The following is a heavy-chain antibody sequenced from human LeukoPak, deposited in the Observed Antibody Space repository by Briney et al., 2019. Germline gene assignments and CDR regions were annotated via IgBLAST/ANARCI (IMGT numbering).Heavy chain of an antibody. CDR3: VRLGGGDAFDI. CDR2: IRSKANGYTT. J-gene: IGHJ3*02. D-gene: IGHD2-15*01. CDR1: GFTFSRFA. Sequence: PGGSLRLSCAASGFTFSRFAMHWVRQAPGKGLEWVGRIRSKANGYTTAYGETVKGRFTITRDDSKRWAFVQMSSLKSEDTAVYYCVRLGGGDAFDIWGPGTRVTVSS. V-gene: IGHV3-73*01.